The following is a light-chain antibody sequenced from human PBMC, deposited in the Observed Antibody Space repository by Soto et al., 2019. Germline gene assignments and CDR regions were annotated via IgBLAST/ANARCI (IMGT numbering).Light chain of an antibody. CDR3: QQYYNTPFT. CDR2: WAS. CDR1: QSVLYSSNNKNY. J-gene: IGKJ3*01. Sequence: DIVMTQSPDSLAVSLGERATINCKSSQSVLYSSNNKNYLAWYQQNPGQPPKLLIYWASTRESGVPDRFSGSGSGTDVTLTINSLQAADVAVYYCQQYYNTPFTFGPGTKGYI. V-gene: IGKV4-1*01.